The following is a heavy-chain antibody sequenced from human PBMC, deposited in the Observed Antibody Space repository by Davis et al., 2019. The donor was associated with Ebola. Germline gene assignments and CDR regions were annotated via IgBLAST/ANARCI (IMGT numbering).Heavy chain of an antibody. Sequence: GESLKISCAASGFPFTTYTLNWVRQAPGKGLEWVSYISSSSSTIYYADSVKGRFTISRDNAKNSLYLQMNSLRDEDTAVYYCARTAHIAGLHYGMDVWGQGTTVTVSS. D-gene: IGHD6-13*01. V-gene: IGHV3-48*02. CDR3: ARTAHIAGLHYGMDV. CDR1: GFPFTTYT. CDR2: ISSSSSTI. J-gene: IGHJ6*02.